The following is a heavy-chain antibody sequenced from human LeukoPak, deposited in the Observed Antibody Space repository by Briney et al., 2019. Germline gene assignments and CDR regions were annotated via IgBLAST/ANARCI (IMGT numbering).Heavy chain of an antibody. D-gene: IGHD2/OR15-2a*01. CDR3: ARDFYGDDGHHPFDY. CDR1: GGSIGNYY. V-gene: IGHV4-4*07. J-gene: IGHJ4*02. CDR2: IYASGST. Sequence: SETLSLTCSVSGGSIGNYYWNWLRQPAGKGLEWIGRIYASGSTSYNPSLKSRVTISMDKSKNHFSLNLKPVTAADTAFYYCARDFYGDDGHHPFDYWGQGIQVTVSS.